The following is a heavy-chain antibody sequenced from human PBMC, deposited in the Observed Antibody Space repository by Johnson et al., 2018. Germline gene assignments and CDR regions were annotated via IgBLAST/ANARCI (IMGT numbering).Heavy chain of an antibody. V-gene: IGHV3-66*02. D-gene: IGHD2-21*02. CDR3: AAASCGGDCYPSYGENAFDI. CDR2: IYSGGST. CDR1: GFTVSSNY. J-gene: IGHJ3*02. Sequence: VQLVESGGGLVQPGGSLRLSCAASGFTVSSNYMSWVRQAPGKGLEWVSVIYSGGSTYYADSVKGRFTISRDNSKNTLYLQMNSLRAEDTAVYYCAAASCGGDCYPSYGENAFDIWGQGTTVTVSS.